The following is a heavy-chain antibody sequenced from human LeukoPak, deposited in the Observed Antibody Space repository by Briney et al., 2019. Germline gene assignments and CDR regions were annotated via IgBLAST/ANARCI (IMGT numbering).Heavy chain of an antibody. V-gene: IGHV3-23*01. D-gene: IGHD5-18*01. Sequence: GGSLRLSCAVSGFTLSNYVMSWVRQAPGKGLEWVSAISGSGGSTYYADSVKGRFTISRDNSKNTLYLQMNSLRAEDTAVYYCAKDRYSFDYWGQGTLVTVSP. J-gene: IGHJ4*02. CDR3: AKDRYSFDY. CDR1: GFTLSNYV. CDR2: ISGSGGST.